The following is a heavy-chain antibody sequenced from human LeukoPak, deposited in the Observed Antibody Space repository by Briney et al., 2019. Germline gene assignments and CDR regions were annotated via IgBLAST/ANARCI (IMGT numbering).Heavy chain of an antibody. D-gene: IGHD2-2*01. CDR3: ARGGDIVVVPADSNWFDP. V-gene: IGHV1-2*02. Sequence: ASVKVSCKASGYTFTDYYMHWVRQAPGHGLEWMGWINSNSGGTNYAQKLQGRVTMTTDTSTSTAYMELRSLRSDDTAVYYCARGGDIVVVPADSNWFDPWGQGTLVTVSS. J-gene: IGHJ5*02. CDR2: INSNSGGT. CDR1: GYTFTDYY.